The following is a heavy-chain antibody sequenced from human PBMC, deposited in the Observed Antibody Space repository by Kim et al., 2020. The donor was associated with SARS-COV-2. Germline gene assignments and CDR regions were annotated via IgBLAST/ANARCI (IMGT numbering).Heavy chain of an antibody. CDR1: GFTFSSYG. J-gene: IGHJ6*03. Sequence: GGSLRLSCAASGFTFSSYGMHWVRQAPGKGLEWVAVISYDGSNKYYADSVKGRFTISRDNSKNTLYLQMNSLRAEDTAVYYCAKDHQEWELPQYYYYYYYRDVWGKGTTVTVSS. CDR2: ISYDGSNK. CDR3: AKDHQEWELPQYYYYYYYRDV. V-gene: IGHV3-30*18. D-gene: IGHD1-26*01.